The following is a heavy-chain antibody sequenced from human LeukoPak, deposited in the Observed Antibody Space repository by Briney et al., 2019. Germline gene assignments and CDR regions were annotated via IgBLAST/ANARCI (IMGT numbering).Heavy chain of an antibody. D-gene: IGHD1-14*01. Sequence: SETLSLTCTVSGGFISTYYWSWIRQPPGKGLEWIGSVSYGGNTKDNPSLKSRVTMSVDTSKNQFSLKLSSVTAADTAVYYCARLTSGAFDIWGQGTMVTVSS. CDR2: VSYGGNT. J-gene: IGHJ3*02. CDR1: GGFISTYY. V-gene: IGHV4-59*01. CDR3: ARLTSGAFDI.